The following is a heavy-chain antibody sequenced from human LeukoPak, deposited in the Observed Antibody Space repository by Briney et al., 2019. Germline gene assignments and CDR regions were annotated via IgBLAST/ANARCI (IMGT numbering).Heavy chain of an antibody. CDR3: ARDNDWAFDY. J-gene: IGHJ4*02. V-gene: IGHV3-48*02. CDR2: INHNGKTI. Sequence: GGSLRLSCAASGFTFSSYVMSWVRQAPGKGLEWVSYINHNGKTIYYADSVKGRFTISRDNAKNSLYLQMNSLRDEDSAVYYCARDNDWAFDYWGQGTLVTVSS. CDR1: GFTFSSYV. D-gene: IGHD3-9*01.